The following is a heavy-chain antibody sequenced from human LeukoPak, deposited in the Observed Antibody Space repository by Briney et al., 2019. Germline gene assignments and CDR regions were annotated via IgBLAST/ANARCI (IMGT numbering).Heavy chain of an antibody. CDR1: GVSISSYY. V-gene: IGHV4-59*01. J-gene: IGHJ4*02. Sequence: SEALSLTCAVSGVSISSYYWSWLRQPPGKGLEWIGYIYYSGSTNYNPSLKSRVTISVDTSKNQFSLKLSSVTAADTAVYYCARLGRAYDFWSGYGGYFDYWGQGTLVTVSS. CDR2: IYYSGST. D-gene: IGHD3-3*01. CDR3: ARLGRAYDFWSGYGGYFDY.